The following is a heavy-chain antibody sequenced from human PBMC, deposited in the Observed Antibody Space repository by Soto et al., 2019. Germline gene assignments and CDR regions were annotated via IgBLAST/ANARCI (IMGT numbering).Heavy chain of an antibody. J-gene: IGHJ6*03. CDR1: GGSISSYY. V-gene: IGHV4-59*01. D-gene: IGHD2-2*01. Sequence: SETLSLTCTVSGGSISSYYWSWIRQPPGKGLEWIGYIYYSGSTNYNPSLKSRVTISVDTSKNQFSLKLSSVTAADTAVYYCATLRGQLPEDYYYYYMDVWGKGTTVTVSS. CDR2: IYYSGST. CDR3: ATLRGQLPEDYYYYYMDV.